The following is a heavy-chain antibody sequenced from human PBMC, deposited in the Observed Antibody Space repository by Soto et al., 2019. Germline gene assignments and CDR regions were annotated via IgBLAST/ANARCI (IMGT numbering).Heavy chain of an antibody. J-gene: IGHJ6*02. D-gene: IGHD5-12*01. CDR2: TYYRSKWYN. Sequence: LSLTCAISGDSVSSNSAAWNWIRQSPSRGLEWLGRTYYRSKWYNDYAVSVKSRITINPDTSKNQFSLQLNSVTPEDTAVYYCARSGYGDLLYYYYGMDVWGQGTTVTVSS. CDR3: ARSGYGDLLYYYYGMDV. CDR1: GDSVSSNSAA. V-gene: IGHV6-1*01.